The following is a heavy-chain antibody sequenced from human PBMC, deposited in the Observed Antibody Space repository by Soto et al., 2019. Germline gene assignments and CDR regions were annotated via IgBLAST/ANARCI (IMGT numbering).Heavy chain of an antibody. CDR2: IIPIVGLT. D-gene: IGHD2-8*02. V-gene: IGHV1-69*02. CDR3: ARPTGGHDAGGNDMDV. Sequence: QVQLLQSGSEVKKPGSSVKVSCRASGGSLSSYPVTWVRQAPGQGLEWMGRIIPIVGLTNYAQKFQGRVTITAEKSTPTAYMELSSLRSDDTAVYYCARPTGGHDAGGNDMDVWGKGTTVIVSS. CDR1: GGSLSSYP. J-gene: IGHJ6*03.